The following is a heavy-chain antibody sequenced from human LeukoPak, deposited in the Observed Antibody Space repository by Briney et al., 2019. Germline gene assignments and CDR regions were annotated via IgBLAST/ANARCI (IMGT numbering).Heavy chain of an antibody. Sequence: GASVKVSCKASGGTFSSYGMHWVRQAPGKGLEWVAVISYDGSNKYYADSVKGRFTISRDNSKNTLYLQMNSLRAEDTAVYYCAKDMTRVPNLGLFDYWGQGTLVTVSS. CDR2: ISYDGSNK. J-gene: IGHJ4*02. D-gene: IGHD2-8*01. CDR3: AKDMTRVPNLGLFDY. V-gene: IGHV3-30*18. CDR1: GGTFSSYG.